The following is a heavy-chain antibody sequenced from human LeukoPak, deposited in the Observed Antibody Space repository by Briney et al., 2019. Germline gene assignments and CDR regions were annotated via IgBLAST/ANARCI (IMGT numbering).Heavy chain of an antibody. CDR2: INPNSGGT. V-gene: IGHV1-2*06. J-gene: IGHJ4*02. D-gene: IGHD1-26*01. CDR1: GYSFTGNY. CDR3: ARDRGSYTYY. Sequence: ASVKVSCKASGYSFTGNYIHWVRQAPGQGLEWMGRINPNSGGTNYAQKFQGRVTMTRDTSISTAYMELSRLRSDDTAVYYCARDRGSYTYYWGQGTLVTVSS.